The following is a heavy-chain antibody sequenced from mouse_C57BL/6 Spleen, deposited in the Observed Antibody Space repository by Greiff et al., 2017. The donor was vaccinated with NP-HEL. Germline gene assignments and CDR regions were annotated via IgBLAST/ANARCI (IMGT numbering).Heavy chain of an antibody. D-gene: IGHD2-1*01. J-gene: IGHJ1*03. V-gene: IGHV1-4*01. CDR2: INPSSGYT. CDR3: ARKGGNAVFEV. Sequence: QVQLQQSGAELARPGASVKMSCKASGYTFTSYTMHWVKQRPGQGLEWIGYINPSSGYTKYNQKFKDKATLTADKSSSTAYMQLSSLTSEDSAVYYCARKGGNAVFEVWGTGTTVTVSS. CDR1: GYTFTSYT.